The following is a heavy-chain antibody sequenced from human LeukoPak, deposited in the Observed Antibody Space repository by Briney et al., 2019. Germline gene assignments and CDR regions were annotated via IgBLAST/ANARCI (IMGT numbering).Heavy chain of an antibody. D-gene: IGHD3-22*01. V-gene: IGHV3-7*01. J-gene: IGHJ6*03. CDR2: IKQDGSEK. CDR1: GFTFSSYW. Sequence: GGSLRLSCAASGFTFSSYWMSWVRQAPGSGLEWVSNIKQDGSEKYYVDSVKGRFTISRDNAKNSLYLQMNSLRAEDTAVYYCAKDGGNYYDAGGSYLMRSYMDVWGKGTTVTVSS. CDR3: AKDGGNYYDAGGSYLMRSYMDV.